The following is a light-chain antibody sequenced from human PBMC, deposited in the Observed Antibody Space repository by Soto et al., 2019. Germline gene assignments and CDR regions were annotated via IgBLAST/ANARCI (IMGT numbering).Light chain of an antibody. V-gene: IGLV2-11*01. J-gene: IGLJ1*01. CDR2: DVS. CDR3: CSYAGNFYV. CDR1: SSDVGGYNY. Sequence: QSALTQPRSVSGSPGQSVTISCTGTSSDVGGYNYVSWYQQHPDKAPKVMIYDVSKRPSGVPDRFSGSKSGNTASLTISGLQAVDEADYHCCSYAGNFYVFGTGTKVTVL.